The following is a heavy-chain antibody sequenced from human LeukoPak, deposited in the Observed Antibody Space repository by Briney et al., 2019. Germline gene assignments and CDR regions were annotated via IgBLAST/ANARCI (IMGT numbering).Heavy chain of an antibody. CDR3: AKGYDFWSGYYLVPYYFDY. V-gene: IGHV3-23*01. Sequence: GGSLRLSCAASGFTFSSYAMSWVRQAPGKGLEWVSAISGSGGSAYYADSVKGRFTISRDNSKNTLYLQMNSLRAEDTAVYYCAKGYDFWSGYYLVPYYFDYWGQGTLVTVSS. CDR2: ISGSGGSA. D-gene: IGHD3-3*01. J-gene: IGHJ4*02. CDR1: GFTFSSYA.